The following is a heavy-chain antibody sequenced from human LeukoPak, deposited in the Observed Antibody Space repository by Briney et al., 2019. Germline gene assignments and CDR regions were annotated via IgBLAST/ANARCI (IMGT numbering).Heavy chain of an antibody. CDR3: VKRFVESSVIDH. D-gene: IGHD2-15*01. V-gene: IGHV3-23*01. CDR2: ISPDGKYI. Sequence: RGSLRLYCAASGFTFRSTVMTWVRQAPGKGLEWVSTISPDGKYIYYADSLRGRFTMTRDNSKNALYLQMNRLRVGDTAIYYYVKRFVESSVIDHWGQGTLVTVSS. J-gene: IGHJ5*02. CDR1: GFTFRSTV.